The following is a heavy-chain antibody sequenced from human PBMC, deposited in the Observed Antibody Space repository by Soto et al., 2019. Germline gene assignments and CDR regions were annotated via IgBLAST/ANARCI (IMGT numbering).Heavy chain of an antibody. CDR2: ITSYYGNT. CDR3: ARSVWENSDAFDV. V-gene: IGHV1-18*04. CDR1: GYTFSSYG. D-gene: IGHD3-16*01. J-gene: IGHJ3*01. Sequence: QVQLVQSGAEVKKPGASVKVSCKASGYTFSSYGLTWVRQAPGQGLEWMGWITSYYGNTNYAQKLQGRVTMTTDTSTSTAYMELRSLRSDDTAVYYCARSVWENSDAFDVWGQGTTVTVSS.